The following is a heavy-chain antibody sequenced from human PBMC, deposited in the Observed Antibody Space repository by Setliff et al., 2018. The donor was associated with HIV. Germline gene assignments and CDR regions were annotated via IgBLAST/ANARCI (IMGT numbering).Heavy chain of an antibody. Sequence: LSLTCTVSGGSISSGDYFLSWIRQAPGKGLEWVSYISSSSSYTNYADSVKGRFTISRDNSKNTVYLQMNSLRAEDTALYYCTKANYDVLTGYYGYWGQGTLVTVSS. CDR1: GGSISSGDYF. J-gene: IGHJ4*02. CDR2: ISSSSSYT. CDR3: TKANYDVLTGYYGY. D-gene: IGHD3-9*01. V-gene: IGHV3-11*05.